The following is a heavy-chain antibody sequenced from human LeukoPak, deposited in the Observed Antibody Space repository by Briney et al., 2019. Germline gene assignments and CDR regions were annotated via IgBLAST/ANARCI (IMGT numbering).Heavy chain of an antibody. Sequence: ASVKVSCKASGYTFTDYFLHWVRQAPGQGLEWMGWINPNSGGTNYAQKFQGRVTMTRDTSISTAYMELSRLRSDDTAVYHCAREYYYDSSGYYGYWGQGTLVTVSS. CDR3: AREYYYDSSGYYGY. D-gene: IGHD3-22*01. CDR2: INPNSGGT. CDR1: GYTFTDYF. V-gene: IGHV1-2*02. J-gene: IGHJ4*02.